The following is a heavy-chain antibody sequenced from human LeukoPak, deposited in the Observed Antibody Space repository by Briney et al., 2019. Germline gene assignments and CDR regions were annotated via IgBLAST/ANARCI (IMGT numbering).Heavy chain of an antibody. J-gene: IGHJ4*02. CDR2: IIPILGIA. V-gene: IGHV1-69*02. D-gene: IGHD3-22*01. CDR1: GYTLTELS. Sequence: ASVKVSCKVSGYTLTELSMHWVRQAPGQGLEWMGRIIPILGIANYAQKFQGRVTITADKSTSTAYMELSSLRSEDTAVYYCASSHYHDSSGYYYVPPFDYWGQGTLVTVSS. CDR3: ASSHYHDSSGYYYVPPFDY.